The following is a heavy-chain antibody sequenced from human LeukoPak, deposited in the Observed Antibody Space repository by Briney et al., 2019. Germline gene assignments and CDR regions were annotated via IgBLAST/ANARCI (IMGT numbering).Heavy chain of an antibody. CDR3: ARGRGVQSGVNWFDP. CDR2: MNPNSGNT. D-gene: IGHD3-10*01. Sequence: ASVTVSCKASGYTFTIYDINWVRQATGQGLEWMGWMNPNSGNTGYAQKFQGRVTMTRNTSISTAYMELSSLRSEDTAVYYCARGRGVQSGVNWFDPWGQGTLVTVSS. J-gene: IGHJ5*02. CDR1: GYTFTIYD. V-gene: IGHV1-8*01.